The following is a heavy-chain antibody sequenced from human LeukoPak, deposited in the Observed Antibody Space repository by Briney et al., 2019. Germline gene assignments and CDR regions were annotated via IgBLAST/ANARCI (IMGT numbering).Heavy chain of an antibody. V-gene: IGHV1-69*13. Sequence: GASVKVSCKASGYTFTSYAISWVRQAPGQGLEWMGGIIPIFGTANYAQKLQGRVTITADESTSTAYMELSSLRSEDTAVYYCARSEYYYGSGSTRHKGGWFDPWGQGTLVTVSS. CDR3: ARSEYYYGSGSTRHKGGWFDP. CDR2: IIPIFGTA. J-gene: IGHJ5*02. D-gene: IGHD3-10*01. CDR1: GYTFTSYA.